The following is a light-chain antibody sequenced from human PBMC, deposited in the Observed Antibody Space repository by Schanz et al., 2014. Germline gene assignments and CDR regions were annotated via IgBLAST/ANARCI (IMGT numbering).Light chain of an antibody. CDR1: QSVSSN. Sequence: EVVLTQSPGTLSLSPGERATLSCRASQSVSSNLAWYQQKPGQAPRLLIYAASSRATGIPDRFSGAGSGTDFTLTISSLQPEDFALYYCQQTLTTPITFGQGTRLEIK. J-gene: IGKJ5*01. CDR2: AAS. V-gene: IGKV3-20*01. CDR3: QQTLTTPIT.